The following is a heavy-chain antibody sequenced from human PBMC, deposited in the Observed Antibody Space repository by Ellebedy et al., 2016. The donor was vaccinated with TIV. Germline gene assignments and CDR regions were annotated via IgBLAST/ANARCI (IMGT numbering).Heavy chain of an antibody. V-gene: IGHV3-30*03. D-gene: IGHD1-26*01. J-gene: IGHJ4*02. Sequence: GESLKISXVASGFSFSGYGMHWVRQAPGKGLEWLTFISFDGKRKSYADSVKGRFTISRDNANNSLYLQMNSLRADDSAIYYSARVFSLGTGPVGYWGQGTLVTVSS. CDR2: ISFDGKRK. CDR3: ARVFSLGTGPVGY. CDR1: GFSFSGYG.